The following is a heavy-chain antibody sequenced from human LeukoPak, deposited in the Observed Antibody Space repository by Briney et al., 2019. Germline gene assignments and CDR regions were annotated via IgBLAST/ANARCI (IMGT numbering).Heavy chain of an antibody. J-gene: IGHJ4*02. CDR2: IYYSGST. CDR3: ARESEDYYYGSGSYY. V-gene: IGHV4-39*07. Sequence: SEALSLTCTVSGGSISSYYWGWIRQPPGKGLEWIGSIYYSGSTYYNPSLKSRVTISVDTSKNQFSLKLSSVTAADTAVYYCARESEDYYYGSGSYYWGQGTLVTVSS. D-gene: IGHD3-10*01. CDR1: GGSISSYY.